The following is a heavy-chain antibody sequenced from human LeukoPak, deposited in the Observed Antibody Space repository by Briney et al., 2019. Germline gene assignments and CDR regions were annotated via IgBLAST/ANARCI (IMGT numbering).Heavy chain of an antibody. D-gene: IGHD1-26*01. V-gene: IGHV3-23*01. CDR3: ARDSRGGSYYDY. J-gene: IGHJ4*02. CDR1: GFTFSSYA. CDR2: ISGSGGST. Sequence: GGSLRLSCAASGFTFSSYAMSWVRQAPGKGLEWVSAISGSGGSTYYADSVKGRFTISRDNSKNTLYLQMNSLRAEDTAVYYCARDSRGGSYYDYWGQGTVVTVSS.